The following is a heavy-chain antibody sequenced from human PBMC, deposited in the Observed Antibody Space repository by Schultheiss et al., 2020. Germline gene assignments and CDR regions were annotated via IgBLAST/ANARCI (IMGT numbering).Heavy chain of an antibody. Sequence: GSLRLSCAASGFTFSSYSMNWVRQAPGKGLEWIGEINHIGRTNYSPSLKSRVTISVDPSERQFSLKLSSVTAADTAVYYCARDQSVPGSSGPYYYGMDVWGQGTTVTVSS. V-gene: IGHV4-34*01. J-gene: IGHJ6*02. CDR3: ARDQSVPGSSGPYYYGMDV. D-gene: IGHD6-19*01. CDR2: INHIGRT. CDR1: GFTFSSYS.